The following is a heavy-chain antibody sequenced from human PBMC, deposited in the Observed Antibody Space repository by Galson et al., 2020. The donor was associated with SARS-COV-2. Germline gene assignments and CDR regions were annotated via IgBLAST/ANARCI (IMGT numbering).Heavy chain of an antibody. Sequence: SETLTLTCTASGFTLSSYFWNWIRQAPGKGLEWVGYISNTGTTNYNPSLTSRVTISLDTSKNQFYLKLTSVTAADTAVYFCARDVVAPSCGWFDPWGHGILVTVSS. J-gene: IGHJ5*02. CDR1: GFTLSSYF. CDR3: ARDVVAPSCGWFDP. D-gene: IGHD2-2*01. V-gene: IGHV4-59*01. CDR2: ISNTGTT.